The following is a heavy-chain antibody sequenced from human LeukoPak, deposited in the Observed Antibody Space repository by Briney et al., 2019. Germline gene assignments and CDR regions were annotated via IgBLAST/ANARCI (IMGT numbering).Heavy chain of an antibody. CDR3: AKDRYFDFWRSWFDP. V-gene: IGHV3-23*01. CDR1: GFTFSKYA. Sequence: GGSLRLSCAASGFTFSKYAMSWVRQAPGKGLEWVSAVSGSGGSTYYADSVEGRFTISRDNSKNTLYLQMSSLRAEDTAVYYCAKDRYFDFWRSWFDPWGQGTLVTVSS. D-gene: IGHD3-3*01. J-gene: IGHJ5*02. CDR2: VSGSGGST.